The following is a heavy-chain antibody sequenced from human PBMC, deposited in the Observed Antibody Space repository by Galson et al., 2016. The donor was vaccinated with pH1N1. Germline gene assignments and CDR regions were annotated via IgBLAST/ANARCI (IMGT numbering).Heavy chain of an antibody. J-gene: IGHJ3*01. CDR2: ISWNSGSI. V-gene: IGHV3-9*01. Sequence: SLRLSCAASGFTFDDYAMHWVRQAPGKGLEWVSGISWNSGSIGYADSVMGRFTISRDNAKNSLYLQMNSLRAEDTALYYCAKDHGGSYYVPDAFDFWGQGTMVTVSS. CDR1: GFTFDDYA. CDR3: AKDHGGSYYVPDAFDF. D-gene: IGHD1-26*01.